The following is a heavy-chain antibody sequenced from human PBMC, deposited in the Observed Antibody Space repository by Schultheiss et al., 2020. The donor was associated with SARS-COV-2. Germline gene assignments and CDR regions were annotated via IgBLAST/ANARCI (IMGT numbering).Heavy chain of an antibody. CDR1: GFTVSSYS. CDR3: ARDPPESTPDP. J-gene: IGHJ5*02. Sequence: GGSLRLSCAASGFTVSSYSMNWVRQAPGKGLEWVSYISSSSSTIYYADSVKGRFTISRDNAKNSLYLQMNSLRAEDTAVYYCARDPPESTPDPWGQGTLVTVSS. D-gene: IGHD1-14*01. V-gene: IGHV3-48*01. CDR2: ISSSSSTI.